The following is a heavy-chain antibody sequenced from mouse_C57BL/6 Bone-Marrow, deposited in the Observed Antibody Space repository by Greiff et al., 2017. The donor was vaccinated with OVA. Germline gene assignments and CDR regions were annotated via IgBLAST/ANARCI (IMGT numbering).Heavy chain of an antibody. V-gene: IGHV5-17*01. CDR1: GFTFSDYG. J-gene: IGHJ2*01. CDR3: AMRYYGSGYPLDY. Sequence: EVMLVESGGGLVKPGGSLKLSCAASGFTFSDYGMHWVRQAPEKGLEWVAYISSGSSTIDYADTVKGRFTISRDNAKNTLCLQMTSLRSEDTAMYYCAMRYYGSGYPLDYWGQGTTLTVSS. D-gene: IGHD1-1*01. CDR2: ISSGSSTI.